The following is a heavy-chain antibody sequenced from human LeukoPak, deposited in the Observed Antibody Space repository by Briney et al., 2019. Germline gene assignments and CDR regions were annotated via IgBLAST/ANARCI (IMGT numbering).Heavy chain of an antibody. D-gene: IGHD3-10*01. J-gene: IGHJ4*02. CDR1: GYTFTSYG. Sequence: ASVKVSCKASGYTFTSYGISWVRQAPGQGLEWMGWISAYNGNTNYAQKLQGRVTMTTDTSTSTAYMELRSLRSDDTAVYYCAREGVYYYGSGSQNTEDLGFDYWGQGTLVTVSS. CDR2: ISAYNGNT. CDR3: AREGVYYYGSGSQNTEDLGFDY. V-gene: IGHV1-18*01.